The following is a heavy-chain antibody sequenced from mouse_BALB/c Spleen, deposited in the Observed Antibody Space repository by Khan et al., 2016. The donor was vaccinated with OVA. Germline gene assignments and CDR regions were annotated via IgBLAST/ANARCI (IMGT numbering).Heavy chain of an antibody. D-gene: IGHD2-1*01. CDR1: GYTLTSYW. J-gene: IGHJ2*01. Sequence: VQLQESGAELVNPWASVNLSCKASGYTLTSYWMHWVKQSPGQGLEWIGEINPSNGRTNYNEKFKSKATLTVDKSSSTAYMQLSSPTSEDSAVYYCARLLINFDYWGQGTTLTVSS. CDR3: ARLLINFDY. V-gene: IGHV1S81*02. CDR2: INPSNGRT.